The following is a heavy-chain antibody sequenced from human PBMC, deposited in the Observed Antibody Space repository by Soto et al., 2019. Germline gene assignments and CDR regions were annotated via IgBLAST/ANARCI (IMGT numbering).Heavy chain of an antibody. CDR1: GGSISSGDYY. V-gene: IGHV4-30-4*01. CDR3: ARDLSVYGDYEKDYYYYGMDA. D-gene: IGHD4-17*01. CDR2: IYYSGST. Sequence: SSETLSLTCTVSGGSISSGDYYWSWIRQPPGKGLEWIGYIYYSGSTYYNPSLKSRVTISVDTSKNQFSLKLSSVTAADTAVYYCARDLSVYGDYEKDYYYYGMDAWGQGTTVTVSS. J-gene: IGHJ6*02.